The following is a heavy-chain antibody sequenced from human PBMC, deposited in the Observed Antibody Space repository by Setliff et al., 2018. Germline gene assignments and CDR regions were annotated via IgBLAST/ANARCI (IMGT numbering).Heavy chain of an antibody. CDR1: GGTINSYY. CDR3: ARSGFYGDWLFDY. Sequence: SETLSLTCSVSGGTINSYYWSWIRQPPGKPLEWIGYISYTGSTTNPALKSRTTISLATPKNQFSLKLRSVTAADTAVYYCARSGFYGDWLFDYWGQGALGTVSS. D-gene: IGHD4-17*01. CDR2: ISYTGST. J-gene: IGHJ4*02. V-gene: IGHV4-59*01.